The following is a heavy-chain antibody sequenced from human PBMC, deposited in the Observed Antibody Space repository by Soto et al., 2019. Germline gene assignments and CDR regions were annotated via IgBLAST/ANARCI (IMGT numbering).Heavy chain of an antibody. V-gene: IGHV4-4*07. CDR1: GGSISSYY. CDR3: AREVLDYYDSSGYHFSFDY. CDR2: IYTSGST. J-gene: IGHJ4*02. Sequence: SETLSLTCTVSGGSISSYYWSWIRQPAGKGLEWIGHIYTSGSTNYNPSLKSRVTMSVDTSKNQFSLKLSSVTAADTAVYYCAREVLDYYDSSGYHFSFDYWGQGTLVTVSS. D-gene: IGHD3-22*01.